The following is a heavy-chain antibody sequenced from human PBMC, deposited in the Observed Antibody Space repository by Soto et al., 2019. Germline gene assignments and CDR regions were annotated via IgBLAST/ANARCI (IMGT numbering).Heavy chain of an antibody. J-gene: IGHJ4*02. D-gene: IGHD6-13*01. V-gene: IGHV3-33*01. CDR1: GFTFSSYG. Sequence: QVQLVESGGGVVQPWRSLRLSCAASGFTFSSYGMHWVRQATGTGLEWVAVIWYDGSNKYYADSVKGRFTISRDNSKNTLYLQMNSLRAEDTAVYYCARDEAYFRAAARTYYFDYWGQGTLVTVSS. CDR3: ARDEAYFRAAARTYYFDY. CDR2: IWYDGSNK.